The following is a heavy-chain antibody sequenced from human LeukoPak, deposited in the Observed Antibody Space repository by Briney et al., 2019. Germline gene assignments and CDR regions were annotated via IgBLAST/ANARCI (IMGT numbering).Heavy chain of an antibody. CDR1: GGSISTYN. Sequence: SETPSLTCTVPGGSISTYNWSWIRQSPGKGLEWIGYIYTTGSTNYIPSLKSRVTMSMDTSENQFSLKLSSVTAADTAVYYCARGFYGYNWFDNWGQGTLVTVSS. D-gene: IGHD5-24*01. V-gene: IGHV4-4*09. J-gene: IGHJ4*02. CDR3: ARGFYGYNWFDN. CDR2: IYTTGST.